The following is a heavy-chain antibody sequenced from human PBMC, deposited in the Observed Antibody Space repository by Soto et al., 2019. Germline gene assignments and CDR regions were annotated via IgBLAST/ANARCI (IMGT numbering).Heavy chain of an antibody. CDR2: IIPIFGTA. Sequence: ASVKVSCKASGGTFSSYAISWVRQAPGQGLEWMGGIIPIFGTANYAQKFQGRVTITADESTSTAYMELSGLRSEDTAVYYCARVAAAATGGFDYWGQGTLVTVSS. CDR3: ARVAAAATGGFDY. CDR1: GGTFSSYA. D-gene: IGHD6-13*01. J-gene: IGHJ4*02. V-gene: IGHV1-69*13.